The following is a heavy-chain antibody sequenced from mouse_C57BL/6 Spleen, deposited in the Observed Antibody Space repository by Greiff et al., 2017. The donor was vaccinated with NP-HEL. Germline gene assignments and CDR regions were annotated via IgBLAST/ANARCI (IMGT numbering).Heavy chain of an antibody. V-gene: IGHV1-64*01. Sequence: QVQLQQPGAELVKPGASVKLSCKASGYTFTSYWMHWVKQRPGQGLEWIGMIHPNSGSTNYNEKFKSKATLTVDKSSSTAYMQLSSLTSEDSAVYYCARGGTTMVTTEAYAMDYWGQGTSVTVSS. D-gene: IGHD2-2*01. CDR1: GYTFTSYW. CDR2: IHPNSGST. J-gene: IGHJ4*01. CDR3: ARGGTTMVTTEAYAMDY.